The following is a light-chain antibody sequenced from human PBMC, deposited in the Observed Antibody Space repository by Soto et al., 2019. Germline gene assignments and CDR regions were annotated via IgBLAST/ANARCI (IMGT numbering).Light chain of an antibody. CDR3: SSYTSSSSSVV. V-gene: IGLV2-14*01. Sequence: QSALTQPASVSGSPGQSITISCTGTSSDVGGYNYVSWYQQHPGKAPKLMIYDVSNRPSGVSNRFSGSKSGNTASLTISGRQAEDEDDYYYSSYTSSSSSVVFGGGTKLTVL. CDR1: SSDVGGYNY. CDR2: DVS. J-gene: IGLJ2*01.